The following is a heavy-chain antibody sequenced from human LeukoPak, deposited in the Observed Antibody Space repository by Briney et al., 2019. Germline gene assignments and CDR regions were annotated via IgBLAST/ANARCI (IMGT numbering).Heavy chain of an antibody. J-gene: IGHJ4*02. CDR1: GGSISSYY. V-gene: IGHV4-59*12. Sequence: SETLSLTCTVSGGSISSYYWSWIRQPPGKGLEWIGYIYYSGSTNYNPSLKSRVTISVDTSKNQFSLKLSSVTAADTAVYYCARSLNDFWSGYYPEYYFDYWGQGTLVTVSS. D-gene: IGHD3-3*01. CDR3: ARSLNDFWSGYYPEYYFDY. CDR2: IYYSGST.